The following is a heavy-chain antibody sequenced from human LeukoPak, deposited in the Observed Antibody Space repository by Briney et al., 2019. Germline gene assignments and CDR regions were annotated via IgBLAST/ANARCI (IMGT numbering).Heavy chain of an antibody. CDR3: ARDVSGSYLDY. Sequence: PGGSLRLACAASGFTFSGYWMSWVRQAPGKGLEWVANIKQDGSEKYYVDSVKGRFTISRDNAKNSLYLQMNSLRAEDTAVYYCARDVSGSYLDYWGQGTLVTVSS. D-gene: IGHD1-26*01. CDR1: GFTFSGYW. J-gene: IGHJ4*02. CDR2: IKQDGSEK. V-gene: IGHV3-7*01.